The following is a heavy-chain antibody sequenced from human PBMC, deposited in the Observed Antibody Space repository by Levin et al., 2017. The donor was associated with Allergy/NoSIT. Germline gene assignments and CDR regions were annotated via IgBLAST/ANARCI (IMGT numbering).Heavy chain of an antibody. CDR1: GFTFSSFG. D-gene: IGHD3-10*01. J-gene: IGHJ4*02. CDR2: ILYDGSNK. Sequence: PGGSLRLSCAASGFTFSSFGMHWVRQAPGKGLEWVAVILYDGSNKYYADSVKGRFTISRDNSKNTLYLQMNSLRVEDTAVYYCAKDPSLWFGEGWGQGTLVTVSS. V-gene: IGHV3-30*18. CDR3: AKDPSLWFGEG.